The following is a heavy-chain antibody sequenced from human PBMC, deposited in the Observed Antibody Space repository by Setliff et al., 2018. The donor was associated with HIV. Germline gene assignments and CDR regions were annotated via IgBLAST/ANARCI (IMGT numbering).Heavy chain of an antibody. CDR1: GYTFTSYA. V-gene: IGHV7-4-1*02. Sequence: GASVKVSCKASGYTFTSYAMNWVRQAPGQGLEWMGMINTNTGNPTYAQGFTGRFVFSLDTSVSTAYLQISSLKDEDTAVYYCARAHLWFGESFPFDPWGQGTLVTVSS. CDR3: ARAHLWFGESFPFDP. D-gene: IGHD3-10*01. J-gene: IGHJ5*02. CDR2: INTNTGNP.